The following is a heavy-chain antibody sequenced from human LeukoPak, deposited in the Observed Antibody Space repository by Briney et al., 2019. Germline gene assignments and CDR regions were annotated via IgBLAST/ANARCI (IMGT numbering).Heavy chain of an antibody. V-gene: IGHV3-21*01. D-gene: IGHD3-22*01. CDR3: ARYYYDSSGYYSPYYFDY. J-gene: IGHJ4*02. CDR1: GFTFSGYA. Sequence: GGTLRLSCAASGFTFSGYAMNWVRQAPGKGLEWVSSISSSSSYIYYADSVKGRFTISRDNAKNSLYLQMNSLRAEDTAVYYCARYYYDSSGYYSPYYFDYWGQGTLVTVSS. CDR2: ISSSSSYI.